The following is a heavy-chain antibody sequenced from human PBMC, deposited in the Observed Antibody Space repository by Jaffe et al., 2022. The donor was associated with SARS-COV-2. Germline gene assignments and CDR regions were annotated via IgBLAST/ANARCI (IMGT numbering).Heavy chain of an antibody. V-gene: IGHV1-3*04. J-gene: IGHJ4*02. Sequence: QVQLVQSGFELKKPGASLKLSCEASGFTFSAYVLHWVRQAPGQTLEWMGWINTANIPHYSLIFRDRITITRETSATTLQLNSLTSEDTAVYFCAREVRRQADRYFDRWGQGTLVTVSS. CDR3: AREVRRQADRYFDR. CDR1: GFTFSAYV. CDR2: INTANIP. D-gene: IGHD3-10*01.